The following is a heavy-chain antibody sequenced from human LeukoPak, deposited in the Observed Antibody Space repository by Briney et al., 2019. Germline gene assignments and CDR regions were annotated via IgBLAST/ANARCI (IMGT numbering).Heavy chain of an antibody. CDR1: GASISSTSYY. CDR3: ARGRWELPYVMPKYYFDY. CDR2: TYYRGTT. J-gene: IGHJ4*02. V-gene: IGHV4-39*07. D-gene: IGHD1-26*01. Sequence: SETLSLTCTVSGASISSTSYYWGWIRQPPGKGLEWIGSTYYRGTTYYNPSLKSRVTISVDTSKNQFSLKLSSVTAADTAVYYCARGRWELPYVMPKYYFDYWGQGTLVTVSS.